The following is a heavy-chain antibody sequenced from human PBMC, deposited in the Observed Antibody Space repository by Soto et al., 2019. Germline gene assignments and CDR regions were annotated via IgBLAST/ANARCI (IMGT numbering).Heavy chain of an antibody. Sequence: QVQLQQWGAGLLKPSETLSLTCAVYGGSFRGHFWSWIRQPPGKGLEWIGEINHRGSTSYHPSLKSRVTRSIDTSKNQFSLELSSVTAADTALYYCARGQWLDPHWGQGSLVTVSS. J-gene: IGHJ4*02. CDR2: INHRGST. CDR1: GGSFRGHF. V-gene: IGHV4-34*01. CDR3: ARGQWLDPH. D-gene: IGHD6-19*01.